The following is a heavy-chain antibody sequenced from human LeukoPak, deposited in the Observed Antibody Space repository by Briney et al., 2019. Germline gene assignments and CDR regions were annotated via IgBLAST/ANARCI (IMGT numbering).Heavy chain of an antibody. CDR3: ERLKYGDYGLYYFDY. V-gene: IGHV4-59*08. CDR2: IYYSNN. Sequence: PSETLSLTCTVSRGSISSYYWSWLRQPPGKGLESNGYIYYSNNNYNPSLQRRVTKSIEKAKNQFSLQLSPLTPADPPPYSLERLKYGDYGLYYFDYWGQGTLVTVSS. CDR1: RGSISSYY. J-gene: IGHJ4*02. D-gene: IGHD4-17*01.